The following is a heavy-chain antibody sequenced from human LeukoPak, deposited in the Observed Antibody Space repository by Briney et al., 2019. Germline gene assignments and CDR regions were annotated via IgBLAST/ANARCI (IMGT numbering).Heavy chain of an antibody. CDR2: TNTDGTIT. D-gene: IGHD1-26*01. V-gene: IGHV3-74*01. CDR3: ARDSGSYENYFDY. CDR1: GFTFSDFW. Sequence: GGSLRLSCAASGFTFSDFWMHWVRQAPGKGLVWVSQTNTDGTITDYADSAKGRFTISRDNAKNTLYLQMNSLRAEDTAVYYCARDSGSYENYFDYWGQGTLVTDSS. J-gene: IGHJ4*02.